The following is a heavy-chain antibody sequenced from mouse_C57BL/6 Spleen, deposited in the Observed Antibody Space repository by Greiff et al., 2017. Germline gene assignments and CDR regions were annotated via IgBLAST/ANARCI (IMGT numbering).Heavy chain of an antibody. V-gene: IGHV7-1*01. D-gene: IGHD4-1*01. Sequence: EVQLVESGGGLVQSGRSLRLSCATSGFTFSDFYMEWVRQAPGKGLEWIAASRNKANDYTTEYSASVKGRFIVSRDTSQSILYLQMNALRAEDTAIYYCARDAPGYYYAMDYWGQGTSVTVSS. J-gene: IGHJ4*01. CDR3: ARDAPGYYYAMDY. CDR1: GFTFSDFY. CDR2: SRNKANDYTT.